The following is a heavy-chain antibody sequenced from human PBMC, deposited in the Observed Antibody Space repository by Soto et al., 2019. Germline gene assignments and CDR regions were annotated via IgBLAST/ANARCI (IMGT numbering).Heavy chain of an antibody. Sequence: LRLSCAASGFTFNNYAMHWVRQAPGKGLEWVSGISGSGDSTYYADSVKGRFTISRDNSKNTLYLQMNSLRAEDTAVYYCPPSQLGFDPWGQGTLVTVSS. CDR3: PPSQLGFDP. V-gene: IGHV3-23*01. CDR1: GFTFNNYA. J-gene: IGHJ5*02. D-gene: IGHD6-13*01. CDR2: ISGSGDST.